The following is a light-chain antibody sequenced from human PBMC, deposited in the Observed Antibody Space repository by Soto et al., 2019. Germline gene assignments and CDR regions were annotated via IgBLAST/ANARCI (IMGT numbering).Light chain of an antibody. CDR2: GAS. CDR3: QQYNNWPRT. J-gene: IGKJ1*01. Sequence: MVMTQSPATLSVSPGERATLSCMASQSISSNLVWYQQKPGQAPRLLIYGASTRATGIPDRFSGSGSGTDFTLTISSLQSEDFAVYHCQQYNNWPRTFGQGTKVDIK. CDR1: QSISSN. V-gene: IGKV3-15*01.